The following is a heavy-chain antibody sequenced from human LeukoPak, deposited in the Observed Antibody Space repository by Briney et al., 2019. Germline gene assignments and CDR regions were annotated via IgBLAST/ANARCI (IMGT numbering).Heavy chain of an antibody. J-gene: IGHJ4*02. V-gene: IGHV3-33*08. D-gene: IGHD1-1*01. CDR3: ARDRRYGQYIDY. CDR2: IWYDGSNK. Sequence: GGSLRLSCAASGFTFSSYTMNWVRQAPGKGLEWVAVIWYDGSNKYYADSVKGRFTISRDNSKNTLYLQMNSLRAEDTAVYYCARDRRYGQYIDYWGQGTLVTVSS. CDR1: GFTFSSYT.